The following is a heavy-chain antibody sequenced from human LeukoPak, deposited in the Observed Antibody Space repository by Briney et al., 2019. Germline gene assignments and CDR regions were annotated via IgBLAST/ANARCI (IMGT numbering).Heavy chain of an antibody. CDR1: GGSISSGGYY. CDR2: IYYSGST. Sequence: SQTLSLTCTVSGGSISSGGYYWSWIRQHPGKGLEWIGYIYYSGSTYYNPSLKSRVTISVDTSKNQFSLKLSSVTAADTAVYYCARERRTSPRRGYPYDFWSGYPDYWGQGTLVTVSS. D-gene: IGHD3-3*01. J-gene: IGHJ4*02. CDR3: ARERRTSPRRGYPYDFWSGYPDY. V-gene: IGHV4-31*03.